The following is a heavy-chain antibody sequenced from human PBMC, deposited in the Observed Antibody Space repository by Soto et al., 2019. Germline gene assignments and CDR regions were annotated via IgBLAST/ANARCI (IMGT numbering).Heavy chain of an antibody. V-gene: IGHV5-10-1*01. CDR2: IDPSDSYT. J-gene: IGHJ5*02. Sequence: GESLKISCKGSGYSFTSYWISWVRQMPGKGLEWMGRIDPSDSYTNYSPSFQGHVTISADKSISTAYLQWSSLKASDTAMYYCARLWGYDLLTVYYPSAPWGQGTLFTVFS. CDR1: GYSFTSYW. D-gene: IGHD3-9*01. CDR3: ARLWGYDLLTVYYPSAP.